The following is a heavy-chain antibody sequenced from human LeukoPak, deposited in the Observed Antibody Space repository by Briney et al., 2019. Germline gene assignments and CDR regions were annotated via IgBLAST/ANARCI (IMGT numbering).Heavy chain of an antibody. CDR1: GFTFSSYS. CDR2: ISSSSSYI. D-gene: IGHD3-10*01. Sequence: GGSLRLSCAASGFTFSSYSMNWVRQAPGKGLEWVSSISSSSSYIYYADSVNGRFTISRDNAKNSLYLQMNSLRAEDTAVYYCARAITIVRGAFDYWGQGTLVTVSS. CDR3: ARAITIVRGAFDY. J-gene: IGHJ4*02. V-gene: IGHV3-21*01.